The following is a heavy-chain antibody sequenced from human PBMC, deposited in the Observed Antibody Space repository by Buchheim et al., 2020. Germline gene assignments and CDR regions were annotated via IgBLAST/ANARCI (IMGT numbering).Heavy chain of an antibody. CDR2: IDGDESK. D-gene: IGHD3-9*01. V-gene: IGHV2-70*04. CDR3: VHTRDILTGYGFDY. CDR1: GLSLRRNEVR. J-gene: IGHJ4*02. Sequence: QVTLKESGPALVKPTQTLTLTCTFSGLSLRRNEVRVSWIRQPPGKALEWLARIDGDESKFYTPSLKTRLTISKDTSENRVVLTMTNMDPVDTAIYYCVHTRDILTGYGFDYWGQGIL.